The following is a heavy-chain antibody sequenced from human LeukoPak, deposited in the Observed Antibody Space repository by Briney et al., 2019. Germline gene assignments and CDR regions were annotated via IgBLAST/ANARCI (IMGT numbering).Heavy chain of an antibody. Sequence: SETLSLTRSVSGGSIRNYYWNWIRQSAGRGLGLIGRIHSSGSTNYNPSLKSRVTMSVDTSKNQFSLKLTSVTAADTAVYYCTRGAVGSTPHAAFDIWGQGTMVTVSS. CDR2: IHSSGST. V-gene: IGHV4-4*07. D-gene: IGHD1-26*01. CDR1: GGSIRNYY. CDR3: TRGAVGSTPHAAFDI. J-gene: IGHJ3*02.